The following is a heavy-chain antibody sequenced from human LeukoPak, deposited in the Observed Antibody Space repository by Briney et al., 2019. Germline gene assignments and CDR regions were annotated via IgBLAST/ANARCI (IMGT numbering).Heavy chain of an antibody. CDR2: IYYSGST. Sequence: SETLSLTCTVSGDSISSSSYYWGWIRQPPGKGLEWIGSIYYSGSTYYNPSLKSRVTISVDTSKNQFSLKLSSVTAADTAVYYCASPSWFGETTNHLFDYWGQGTLVTVSS. J-gene: IGHJ4*02. CDR1: GDSISSSSYY. D-gene: IGHD3-10*01. CDR3: ASPSWFGETTNHLFDY. V-gene: IGHV4-39*07.